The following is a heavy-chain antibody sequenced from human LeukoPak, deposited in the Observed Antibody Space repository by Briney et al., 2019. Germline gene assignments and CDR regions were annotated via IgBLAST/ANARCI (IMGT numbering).Heavy chain of an antibody. V-gene: IGHV3-21*01. J-gene: IGHJ4*02. CDR1: GFTFSSYS. CDR2: ISSSSSYI. Sequence: GGSLRLSCAASGFTFSSYSVNWVRQAPGKGLEWVSSISSSSSYIYYADSVKGRFTISRDNAKNSLYLQMNSLRAEDTAVYYCAARYYDSSGYYWVDYWGQGTLVTVSS. D-gene: IGHD3-22*01. CDR3: AARYYDSSGYYWVDY.